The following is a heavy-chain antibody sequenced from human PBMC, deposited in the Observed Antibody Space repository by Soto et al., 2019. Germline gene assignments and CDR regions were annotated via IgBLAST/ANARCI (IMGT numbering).Heavy chain of an antibody. CDR2: IYPGDSDI. CDR3: ARRDGYKIDY. J-gene: IGHJ4*02. Sequence: GETLKISCKVSGYSFPNYWIGWVRQMPGKGLEWMGIIYPGDSDIRYSPSFQGQVTISADKSISTAYLQWRSLKASDTAIYYCARRDGYKIDYWGQGTPVTVSS. D-gene: IGHD5-12*01. V-gene: IGHV5-51*01. CDR1: GYSFPNYW.